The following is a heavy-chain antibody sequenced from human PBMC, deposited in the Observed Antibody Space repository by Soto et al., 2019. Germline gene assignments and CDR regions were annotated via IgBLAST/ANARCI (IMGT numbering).Heavy chain of an antibody. V-gene: IGHV1-69*01. CDR3: ARGPWTQEGSKYYFDF. CDR2: IIPVLGRA. CDR1: GGTFDTFA. J-gene: IGHJ4*02. D-gene: IGHD5-18*01. Sequence: QVQLVQSGAEVKKPGSSVKVSCKASGGTFDTFAFSWVRQAPGQGLEWLGGIIPVLGRANYAQRFQDRVSASADGYPGTDFMELSSLNSDDTAVYYCARGPWTQEGSKYYFDFWGQGTPVTVSS.